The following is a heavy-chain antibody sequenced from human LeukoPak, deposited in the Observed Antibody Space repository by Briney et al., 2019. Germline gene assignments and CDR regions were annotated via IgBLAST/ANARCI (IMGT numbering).Heavy chain of an antibody. V-gene: IGHV4-39*07. CDR1: GDSFSIISSSSSY. J-gene: IGHJ5*02. CDR2: IYSSGST. CDR3: ARLEYGSGTHPPQINWFDP. Sequence: SETLSLTCTVSGDSFSIISSSSSYWGWIRQPPGKGLERIGSIYSSGSTYFNSSLKSRVTISVDTSKNQFSLKLSFVTAADTAVYYCARLEYGSGTHPPQINWFDPWGQGTLVTVSS. D-gene: IGHD3-10*01.